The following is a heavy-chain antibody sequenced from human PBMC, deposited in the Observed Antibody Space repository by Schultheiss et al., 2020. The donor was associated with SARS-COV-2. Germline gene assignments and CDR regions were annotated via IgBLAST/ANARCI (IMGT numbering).Heavy chain of an antibody. D-gene: IGHD2-2*01. V-gene: IGHV4-34*01. J-gene: IGHJ5*02. Sequence: SETLSLTCAVYGGSFSGYYWSWIRQPPGKGLEWIGEINHSGSTNYNPSLKSRVTISVDTSKNQFSLKLSSVTAADTAMYYCARLGPSSPWFDHWGQGTLVTVSS. CDR1: GGSFSGYY. CDR3: ARLGPSSPWFDH. CDR2: INHSGST.